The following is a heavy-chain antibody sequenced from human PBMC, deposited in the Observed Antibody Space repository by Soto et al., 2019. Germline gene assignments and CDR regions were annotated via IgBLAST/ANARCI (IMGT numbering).Heavy chain of an antibody. CDR2: INGYNGNT. V-gene: IGHV1-18*01. D-gene: IGHD6-19*01. CDR1: GYTFTSYG. Sequence: QVQLEQSGAEVKKPGDSMKVSCKAYGYTFTSYGISWVRQAPGQGLGGMGWINGYNGNTDYPQKVQGRVTMTTDTSTSTAYMELRSLRSDDTAVYYCAREGSAPYYYYGMDVWGQGTTVTVSS. J-gene: IGHJ6*02. CDR3: AREGSAPYYYYGMDV.